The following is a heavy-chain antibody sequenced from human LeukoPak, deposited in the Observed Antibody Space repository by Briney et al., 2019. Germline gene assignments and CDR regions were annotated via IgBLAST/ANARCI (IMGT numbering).Heavy chain of an antibody. J-gene: IGHJ1*01. V-gene: IGHV3-30*18. CDR1: GLTFSSYG. CDR3: AKESNPGVNPFQH. CDR2: ILNDGNNK. Sequence: GGSLRLSCAASGLTFSSYGMHWVRQAPGKGLEWVAVILNDGNNKYYADSVKGRFTISRDNSKNTLYLQMNSLRAEDTAVYYYAKESNPGVNPFQHWGQGTLVTVSS. D-gene: IGHD1-14*01.